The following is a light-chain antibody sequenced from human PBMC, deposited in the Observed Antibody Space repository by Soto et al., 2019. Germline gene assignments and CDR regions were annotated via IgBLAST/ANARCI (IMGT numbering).Light chain of an antibody. CDR2: DAS. CDR3: QQRSNCCT. J-gene: IGKJ1*01. V-gene: IGKV3-11*01. CDR1: QSVSSY. Sequence: EIVLTQSPATLSLSPGERATLSCRASQSVSSYLAWYQQKPGQAPRLLIYDASNRATGIPARFSGSGSGTDFTLTSSSLEPEDFADYCCQQRSNCCTFGQGTKVEIK.